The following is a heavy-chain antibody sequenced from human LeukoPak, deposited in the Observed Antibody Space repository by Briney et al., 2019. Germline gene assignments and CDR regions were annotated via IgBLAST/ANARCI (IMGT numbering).Heavy chain of an antibody. J-gene: IGHJ3*01. CDR1: GFTFSGYW. CDR2: INSDGSST. D-gene: IGHD3-16*01. V-gene: IGHV3-74*01. CDR3: VRNYVAFDF. Sequence: PGGSLRLSCTASGFTFSGYWMHWVRQAPGKGLVWVSRINSDGSSTSYADSVKGRFTISRDSSKNTLYLQMNSLRAEDTAVYYCVRNYVAFDFWGQGTLVTVSS.